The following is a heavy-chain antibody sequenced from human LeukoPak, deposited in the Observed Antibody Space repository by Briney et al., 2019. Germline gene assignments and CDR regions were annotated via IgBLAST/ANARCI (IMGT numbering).Heavy chain of an antibody. V-gene: IGHV4-59*01. CDR1: GGSIRSYY. CDR2: SYYSGST. D-gene: IGHD6-19*01. J-gene: IGHJ4*02. CDR3: ARARPVAGTDY. Sequence: SETLSLTCTVAGGSIRSYYWSWVRQPAGRGLEWLGYSYYSGSTNYNPYLQTRVTIPEDTSTNQFSLKLSSVTAADTAVYYCARARPVAGTDYWGQGTLVTVSS.